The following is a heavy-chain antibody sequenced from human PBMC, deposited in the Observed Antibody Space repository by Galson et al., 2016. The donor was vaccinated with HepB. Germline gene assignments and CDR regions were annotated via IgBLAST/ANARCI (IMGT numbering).Heavy chain of an antibody. J-gene: IGHJ4*02. Sequence: QSGAEVKKPGESLRISCKGSGYSFTHYWITWVRQMPGKGLEWMGKIDATDSQTTYSPSFQGHVTISADKSIDTAYLQWGSLEASDTAMYYCVRHARGGSGWHYFDYWGQGSLVTVSS. CDR3: VRHARGGSGWHYFDY. D-gene: IGHD6-19*01. CDR2: IDATDSQT. CDR1: GYSFTHYW. V-gene: IGHV5-10-1*01.